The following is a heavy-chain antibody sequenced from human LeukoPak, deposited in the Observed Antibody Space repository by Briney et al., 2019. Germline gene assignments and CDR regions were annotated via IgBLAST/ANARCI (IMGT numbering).Heavy chain of an antibody. J-gene: IGHJ4*02. D-gene: IGHD4-11*01. Sequence: GGSLRLSCTVSGFAVSSNSWSWVRQAPGKGLEWVSSISSGSSYMYYADSVKGRFTISRDNAKNSLYLQMNSLRAEDTAVYYCAKAVGWTTTDYWGQGTLVTVSS. V-gene: IGHV3-21*01. CDR3: AKAVGWTTTDY. CDR2: ISSGSSYM. CDR1: GFAVSSNS.